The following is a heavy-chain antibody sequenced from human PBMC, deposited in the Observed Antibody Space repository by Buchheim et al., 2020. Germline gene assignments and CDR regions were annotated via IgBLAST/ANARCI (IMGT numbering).Heavy chain of an antibody. J-gene: IGHJ6*02. CDR2: IYHSGST. Sequence: QVQLQESGPGLVKPSGTLSLTCAVSGGSISSSNWWSWVRQPPGKGLEWIGEIYHSGSTNYNQSLKSRVTISVDKPKNQLYLKLGSVAAADTAVYYCARVATIAYYYYGMDVWGQGTT. D-gene: IGHD5-12*01. CDR3: ARVATIAYYYYGMDV. CDR1: GGSISSSNW. V-gene: IGHV4-4*02.